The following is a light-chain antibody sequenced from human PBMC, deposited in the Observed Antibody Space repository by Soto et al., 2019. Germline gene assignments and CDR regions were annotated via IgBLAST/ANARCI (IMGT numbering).Light chain of an antibody. V-gene: IGKV1-27*01. J-gene: IGKJ1*01. CDR1: QGIRNY. CDR3: QKYSSAPWT. CDR2: AAS. Sequence: DIQMTQSPSSLSASVGDRVTITCRASQGIRNYLAWYQQKPGKVPKLLIYAASTLQSGVPSRFRGSGSGTDFTLTINSLQPEDVATYYCQKYSSAPWTFGQGTKVEIK.